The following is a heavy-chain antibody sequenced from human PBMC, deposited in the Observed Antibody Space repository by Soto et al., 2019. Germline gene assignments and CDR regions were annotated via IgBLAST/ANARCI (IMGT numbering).Heavy chain of an antibody. CDR3: ARRSVVVVAAPDAFDI. CDR2: IYYSGST. Sequence: PSETLSLTCTVSGGSISSGGYYWSWIRQHPGKGLEWIGYIYYSGSTYYNPSLKSRVTISVDTSKNQFSLKLSSVTAADTAVYYCARRSVVVVAAPDAFDIWGQGTMVTVSS. CDR1: GGSISSGGYY. D-gene: IGHD2-15*01. V-gene: IGHV4-31*03. J-gene: IGHJ3*02.